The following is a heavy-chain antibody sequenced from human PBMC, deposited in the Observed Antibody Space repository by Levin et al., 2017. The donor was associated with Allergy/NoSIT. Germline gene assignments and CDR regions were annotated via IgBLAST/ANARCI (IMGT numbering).Heavy chain of an antibody. CDR1: GGSVSSGSYY. D-gene: IGHD6-6*01. Sequence: GSLRLSCTVSGGSVSSGSYYWSWIRQPPGTGLEWIGYIYYSGSTNYNPSLKSRVTISVDTSKNQFSLKLSSVTAADTAVYYCARDLGIAAHYFDYWGQGTLVTVSS. V-gene: IGHV4-61*01. CDR3: ARDLGIAAHYFDY. J-gene: IGHJ4*02. CDR2: IYYSGST.